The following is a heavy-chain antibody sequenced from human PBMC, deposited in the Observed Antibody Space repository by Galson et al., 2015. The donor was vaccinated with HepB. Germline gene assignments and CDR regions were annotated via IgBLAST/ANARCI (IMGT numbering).Heavy chain of an antibody. J-gene: IGHJ3*02. V-gene: IGHV4-59*01. CDR2: IYSSGST. CDR3: ARHYDYYDSGGWAFDI. D-gene: IGHD3-22*01. CDR1: GGPIDRYY. Sequence: LSLTCTVSGGPIDRYYWSWIRQPPGKGLEWIGYIYSSGSTHYNPSLKSRVFISLDTSKNQFSLKLSSVTAADTAVYYCARHYDYYDSGGWAFDIWGQGTMVTVSS.